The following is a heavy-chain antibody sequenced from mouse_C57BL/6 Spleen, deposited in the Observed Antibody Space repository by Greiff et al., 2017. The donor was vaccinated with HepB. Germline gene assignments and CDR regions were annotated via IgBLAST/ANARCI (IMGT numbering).Heavy chain of an antibody. CDR1: GFTFSSYG. CDR2: ISSGGSYT. D-gene: IGHD1-1*01. Sequence: EVKLVESGGDLVKPGGSLKLSCAASGFTFSSYGMSWVRQTPDKRLEWVATISSGGSYTYYPDSVKGRFTISRDNAKNTLYLQMSSLKSEDTAMYYCARHQDYYGSRLYWYFDVWGTGTTVTVSS. CDR3: ARHQDYYGSRLYWYFDV. J-gene: IGHJ1*03. V-gene: IGHV5-6*01.